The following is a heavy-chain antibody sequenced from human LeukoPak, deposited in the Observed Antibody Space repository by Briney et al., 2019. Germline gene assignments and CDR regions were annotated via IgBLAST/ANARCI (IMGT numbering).Heavy chain of an antibody. V-gene: IGHV4-59*01. CDR2: IYYSGST. D-gene: IGHD2-2*01. CDR3: ARVLGYCSSTSCRHYYYYGMDV. CDR1: GGSISGYY. J-gene: IGHJ6*02. Sequence: SETLSLTCTVSGGSISGYYWSWIRQPPGKGLEWIGYIYYSGSTNYNPSLKSRVTISVDTSKNQFSLKLSSVTAADTAVYYCARVLGYCSSTSCRHYYYYGMDVWGQGTTVTVSS.